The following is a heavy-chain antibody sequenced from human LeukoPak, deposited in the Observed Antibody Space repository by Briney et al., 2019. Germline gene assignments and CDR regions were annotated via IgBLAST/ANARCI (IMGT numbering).Heavy chain of an antibody. D-gene: IGHD3-10*01. CDR3: ARIPSTMVPYYYGMDV. CDR2: ISAYNGNT. V-gene: IGHV1-18*01. CDR1: GGTFSSYA. Sequence: ASVKVSCKASGGTFSSYAISWVRQAPGQGLEWMGWISAYNGNTNYAQKLQGRVTMTTDTSTSTAYMELRSLRSDDTAVYYCARIPSTMVPYYYGMDVWGQGTTVTVSS. J-gene: IGHJ6*02.